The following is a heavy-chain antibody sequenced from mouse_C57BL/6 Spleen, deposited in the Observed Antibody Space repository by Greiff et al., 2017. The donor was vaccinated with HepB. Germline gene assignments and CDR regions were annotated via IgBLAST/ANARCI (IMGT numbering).Heavy chain of an antibody. CDR2: INPYNGGT. Sequence: VQLQQSGPVLVKPGASVKMSCKASGYTFTDYYMNWVKQSHGKSLEWIGVINPYNGGTSYNQKFKGKATLTVDKSSSTAYMELNSLTSEDSAVYYCARGGYDGRDAMDYWGQGTSVTVSS. D-gene: IGHD2-2*01. CDR3: ARGGYDGRDAMDY. V-gene: IGHV1-19*01. J-gene: IGHJ4*01. CDR1: GYTFTDYY.